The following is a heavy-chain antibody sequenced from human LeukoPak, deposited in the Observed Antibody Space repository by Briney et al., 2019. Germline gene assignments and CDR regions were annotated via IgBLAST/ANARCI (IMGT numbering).Heavy chain of an antibody. CDR1: GGSISSYY. J-gene: IGHJ6*02. Sequence: SETLSLTCTVSGGSISSYYWSWIRQPAGKGLEWIGRIYTSGSTNYNPSLKSRVTISVDTSKNQFSLKLSSVAAADTAVYYCARFPVVYYYYGMDVWGQGTTVTVSS. CDR3: ARFPVVYYYYGMDV. CDR2: IYTSGST. V-gene: IGHV4-4*07.